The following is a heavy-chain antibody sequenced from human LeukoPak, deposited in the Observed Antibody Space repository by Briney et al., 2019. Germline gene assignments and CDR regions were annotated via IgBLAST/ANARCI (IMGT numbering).Heavy chain of an antibody. CDR2: ISWNDDK. V-gene: IGHV2-5*01. CDR3: AHRAFSIAAAGPIFDY. Sequence: ACCPTLAKPTQTLTLTCTFSGFSLRTSGVGVGWIRQPPGKALQSLALISWNDDKRSSPSLKSMLNITKDTCKNQVVLTIANMDPVDTATYYCAHRAFSIAAAGPIFDYWGQGTLVTVSS. J-gene: IGHJ4*02. D-gene: IGHD6-13*01. CDR1: GFSLRTSGVG.